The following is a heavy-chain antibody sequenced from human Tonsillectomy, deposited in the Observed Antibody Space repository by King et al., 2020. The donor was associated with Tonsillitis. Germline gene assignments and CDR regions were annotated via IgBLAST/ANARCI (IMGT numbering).Heavy chain of an antibody. CDR3: AHRGQYEDAGHAFDI. CDR2: IYWNDDK. Sequence: TLKESGPTLVKPTETLTLTCTFSGFSLSTTGVGVGWVRRPPGKALEWLALIYWNDDKRYSPSFKTRLTITKDTSKNQVVLTMTNMDPVDTATYYCAHRGQYEDAGHAFDIWGQGTIVIVSS. D-gene: IGHD2-15*01. J-gene: IGHJ3*02. CDR1: GFSLSTTGVG. V-gene: IGHV2-5*01.